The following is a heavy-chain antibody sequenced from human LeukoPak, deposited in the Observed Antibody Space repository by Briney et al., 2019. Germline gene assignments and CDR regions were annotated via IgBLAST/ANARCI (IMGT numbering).Heavy chain of an antibody. D-gene: IGHD3-10*01. V-gene: IGHV4-4*07. J-gene: IGHJ5*02. CDR3: ARSYYYGSGSYYNH. CDR1: GGSISSYD. Sequence: SETLSLTCTVSGGSISSYDWSWIRQPAGKGLEWIGRIYTSGSTNYNPSLKSRVTISVDTSKNQFSLKLSSVTAADTAVYYCARSYYYGSGSYYNHWGQGTLVTVSS. CDR2: IYTSGST.